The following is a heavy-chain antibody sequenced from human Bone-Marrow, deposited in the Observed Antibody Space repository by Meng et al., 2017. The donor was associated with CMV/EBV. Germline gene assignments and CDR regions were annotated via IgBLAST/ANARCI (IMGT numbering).Heavy chain of an antibody. CDR1: GGSISSSSYY. CDR3: ASANVVVPAAALDY. Sequence: SETLSLTCTVSGGSISSSSYYWGWIRQPPGKGLEWIGSIYYSGSTYYNPSLKSRVTISVDTSKNQFSLKLSSVTAADTAVYYCASANVVVPAAALDYWGQGTLVTVSS. D-gene: IGHD2-2*01. V-gene: IGHV4-39*07. J-gene: IGHJ4*02. CDR2: IYYSGST.